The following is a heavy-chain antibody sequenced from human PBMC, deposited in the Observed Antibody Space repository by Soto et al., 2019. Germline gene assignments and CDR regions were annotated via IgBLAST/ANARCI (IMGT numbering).Heavy chain of an antibody. CDR2: ISYDESNK. J-gene: IGHJ4*02. CDR3: ARGIVVVVAAATCELFDY. D-gene: IGHD2-15*01. V-gene: IGHV3-30-3*01. CDR1: GFTFSSYA. Sequence: QVQLVESGGGVVQPGRSLRLSCAASGFTFSSYAMHWVRQAPGKGLEWVAVISYDESNKYYADSVKGRFTISRDNSKNTLYLQMNSLRAEDTAVYYCARGIVVVVAAATCELFDYWGQGTLVTVSS.